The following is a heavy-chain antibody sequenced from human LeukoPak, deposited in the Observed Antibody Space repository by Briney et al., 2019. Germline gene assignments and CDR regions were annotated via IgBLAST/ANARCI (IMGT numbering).Heavy chain of an antibody. CDR2: INHSGST. CDR3: ARGRYYGSGSYPVDY. Sequence: SETLSLTCAVHGGSFGGYYWSSIRQPQGKGMEWIGEINHSGSTNYNPSLKSRVTISVDTSKNQFSLKLSSVTAADTAVYYCARGRYYGSGSYPVDYWGQGTLVTVSS. CDR1: GGSFGGYY. V-gene: IGHV4-34*01. J-gene: IGHJ4*02. D-gene: IGHD3-10*01.